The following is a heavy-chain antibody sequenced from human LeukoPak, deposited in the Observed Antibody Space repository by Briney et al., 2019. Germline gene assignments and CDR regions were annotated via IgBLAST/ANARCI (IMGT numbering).Heavy chain of an antibody. CDR2: ISGSGGST. D-gene: IGHD2-2*01. J-gene: IGHJ4*02. V-gene: IGHV3-23*01. Sequence: GGSLRLSCAASGFTFSSYAMSWVRQAPGKGLEWVSAISGSGGSTYYADSVKGRLTISRDNSKNTLYLQMNSLRAEDTAVYYCAKVSVVVPAAGGTLDYWGQGTLVTVSS. CDR1: GFTFSSYA. CDR3: AKVSVVVPAAGGTLDY.